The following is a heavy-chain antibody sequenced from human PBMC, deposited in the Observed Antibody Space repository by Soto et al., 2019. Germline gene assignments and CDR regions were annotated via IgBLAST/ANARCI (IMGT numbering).Heavy chain of an antibody. D-gene: IGHD1-1*01. CDR3: AMKTRENWNDDYEFDH. CDR2: IIPIFGTA. J-gene: IGHJ5*02. V-gene: IGHV1-69*13. Sequence: SVKVSCKASGGTFSSYAISWVRQAPGQGLEWMGGIIPIFGTANYAQKFQGRVTITADESTSTAYMELSSLRSEDTAVYYCAMKTRENWNDDYEFDHWGQGTLGTVS. CDR1: GGTFSSYA.